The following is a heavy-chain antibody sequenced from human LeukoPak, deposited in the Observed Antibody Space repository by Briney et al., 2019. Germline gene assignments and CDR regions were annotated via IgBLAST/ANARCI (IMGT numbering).Heavy chain of an antibody. CDR3: ARGTAYTEHSFFDY. V-gene: IGHV1-2*02. D-gene: IGHD3-16*01. J-gene: IGHJ4*02. Sequence: GSVKVSCKASGYTFTGYYLHWVRQAPGQGPEWMGWINPNSGDTNYAQKFQGRVTMTWDTSISTAYMGLSRLKSDDTAIYYCARGTAYTEHSFFDYWGQGTLV. CDR1: GYTFTGYY. CDR2: INPNSGDT.